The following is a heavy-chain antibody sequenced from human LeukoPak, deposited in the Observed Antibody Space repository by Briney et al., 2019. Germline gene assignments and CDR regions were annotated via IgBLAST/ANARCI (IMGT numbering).Heavy chain of an antibody. CDR3: ARTSEGYCRGGSCWDYYHYMDV. D-gene: IGHD2-15*01. Sequence: SETLSLTCTVSGGSISSSSYYWGWIRQPPGKGLEWTGSIYYSGSTYYNPSLKSRVTISVDTSKNQFSLKLSSVTAADTAVYYCARTSEGYCRGGSCWDYYHYMDVWGKGTTVTVSS. J-gene: IGHJ6*03. CDR1: GGSISSSSYY. CDR2: IYYSGST. V-gene: IGHV4-39*07.